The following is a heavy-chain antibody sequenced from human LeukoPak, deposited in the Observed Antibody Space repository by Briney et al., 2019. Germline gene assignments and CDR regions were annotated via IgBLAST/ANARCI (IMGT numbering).Heavy chain of an antibody. CDR1: GGSFSGYY. D-gene: IGHD3-22*01. CDR2: INHSGST. CDR3: ARGSGYGAFDI. V-gene: IGHV4-34*01. J-gene: IGHJ3*02. Sequence: PSETLSLTCAVYGGSFSGYYWSWIRQPPGKGLEWIGEINHSGSTNYNPSLKSRVTISVDTSKNQFSLKLSSVTAADTAVYYCARGSGYGAFDIWGQGTMVTVSS.